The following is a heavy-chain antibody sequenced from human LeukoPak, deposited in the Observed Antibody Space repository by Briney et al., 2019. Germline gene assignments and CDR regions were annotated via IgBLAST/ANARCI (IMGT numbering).Heavy chain of an antibody. CDR1: GYTFTSYD. Sequence: ASVKVSCKASGYTFTSYDINWVRQAPGQGLEWMGWMNPTSGHTVYVQKFQGRITMTRDTSVSTAYMELNSLTSEDTAVYYCARSPVGVRKKHDLWGQGTLVIVSS. CDR3: ARSPVGVRKKHDL. J-gene: IGHJ5*02. V-gene: IGHV1-8*01. CDR2: MNPTSGHT. D-gene: IGHD3-10*01.